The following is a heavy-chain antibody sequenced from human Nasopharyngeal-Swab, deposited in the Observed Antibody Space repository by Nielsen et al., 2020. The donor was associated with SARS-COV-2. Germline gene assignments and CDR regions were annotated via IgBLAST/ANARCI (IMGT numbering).Heavy chain of an antibody. Sequence: GGFLRLPCAASGFTFSIYWMTWVRQAPGKGLEWVANIKEDGSEKYYVDSVKGRFTISRDNANNSLYLQMNSLRVEDTAVYYCARDLRLAVAGTDWFDPWGQGTLVTVSS. CDR1: GFTFSIYW. V-gene: IGHV3-7*01. CDR2: IKEDGSEK. J-gene: IGHJ5*02. CDR3: ARDLRLAVAGTDWFDP. D-gene: IGHD6-13*01.